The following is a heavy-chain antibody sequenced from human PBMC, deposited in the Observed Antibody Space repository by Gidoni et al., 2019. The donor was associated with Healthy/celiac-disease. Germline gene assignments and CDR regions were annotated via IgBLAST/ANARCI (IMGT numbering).Heavy chain of an antibody. D-gene: IGHD1-26*01. CDR2: ISGSGGST. CDR3: AKDLAHSGSYSGKGMDV. Sequence: EVQLLESGGGLVQPGGSLRLSCAASGFTFSSYAMSWVRQAPGKGLEWVSAISGSGGSTYYADSVKGRFTISRDNSKNTLYLQMNSLRAEDTAVYYCAKDLAHSGSYSGKGMDVWGQGTTVTVSS. V-gene: IGHV3-23*01. J-gene: IGHJ6*02. CDR1: GFTFSSYA.